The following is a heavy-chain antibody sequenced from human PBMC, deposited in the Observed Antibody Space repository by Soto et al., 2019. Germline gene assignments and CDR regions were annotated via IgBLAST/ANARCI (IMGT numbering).Heavy chain of an antibody. CDR3: ARMDCSGGSCYYYYGMDV. CDR1: GGSISSYY. CDR2: IYYSGST. Sequence: SETLSLTCTVSGGSISSYYWSWIRQPPGKGLEWIGYIYYSGSTNYNPSLKSRVTISVDTSKNRFSLKLSSVTAADTAVYYCARMDCSGGSCYYYYGMDVWGQGTTVTVSS. V-gene: IGHV4-59*01. J-gene: IGHJ6*02. D-gene: IGHD2-15*01.